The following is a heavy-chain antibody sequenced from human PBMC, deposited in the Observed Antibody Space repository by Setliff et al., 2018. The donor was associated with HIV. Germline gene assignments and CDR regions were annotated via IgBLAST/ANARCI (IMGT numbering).Heavy chain of an antibody. CDR2: IYHNGLT. D-gene: IGHD6-19*01. CDR1: GESFSDHY. V-gene: IGHV4-34*01. Sequence: PSETLSLTCAVYGESFSDHYWTWIRQPPGKGLEWIGNIYHNGLTYDNASLRSRLSISVDTSKNRFSLRLSSVSAADTAVYYCARGPFITTVAGTSAEYFQHWGQGTLVTVSS. CDR3: ARGPFITTVAGTSAEYFQH. J-gene: IGHJ1*01.